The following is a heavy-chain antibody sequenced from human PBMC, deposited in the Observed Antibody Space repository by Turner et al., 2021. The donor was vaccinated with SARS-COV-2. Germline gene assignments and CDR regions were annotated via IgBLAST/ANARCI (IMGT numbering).Heavy chain of an antibody. CDR2: IYWDDDK. Sequence: QITLKDSGPTLVTPTPTLTLTCTFSGFSLSTSGVGVGWIRQPPVKALEWLALIYWDDDKRYSPSLKSRLTITKDTSKNQVVLTMTNMDPVDTATYYCAHICPVVPAAIFDYWGQGTLVTVSS. CDR1: GFSLSTSGVG. J-gene: IGHJ4*02. D-gene: IGHD2-2*02. V-gene: IGHV2-5*02. CDR3: AHICPVVPAAIFDY.